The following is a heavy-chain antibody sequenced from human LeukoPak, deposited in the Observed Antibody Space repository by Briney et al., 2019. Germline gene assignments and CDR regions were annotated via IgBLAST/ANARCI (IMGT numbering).Heavy chain of an antibody. Sequence: PSETLSLTCTASGGSISSYNWWGWVRQPPGKGLEWIGEIYHSGSTNYNPSLKSRVTMSVDKSKNEFSLKLTSVTAADTAVYYCAKPPTIAPTVVVDFWGQGTLVTV. V-gene: IGHV4-4*02. CDR1: GGSISSYNW. D-gene: IGHD3/OR15-3a*01. J-gene: IGHJ4*02. CDR2: IYHSGST. CDR3: AKPPTIAPTVVVDF.